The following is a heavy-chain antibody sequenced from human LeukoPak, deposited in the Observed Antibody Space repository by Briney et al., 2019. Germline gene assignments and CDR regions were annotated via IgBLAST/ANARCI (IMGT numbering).Heavy chain of an antibody. CDR3: ARPGIYRDYVDY. J-gene: IGHJ4*02. CDR2: IYYSGST. Sequence: SETLSLTCTVSGGSISSSSYYWGWIRQPPGKGLEWIGSIYYSGSTYYNPSLKSRVTISVDTSKNQFSLKLSSVTAADTAVYYCARPGIYRDYVDYWGQGTLVTVSS. V-gene: IGHV4-39*01. D-gene: IGHD6-13*01. CDR1: GGSISSSSYY.